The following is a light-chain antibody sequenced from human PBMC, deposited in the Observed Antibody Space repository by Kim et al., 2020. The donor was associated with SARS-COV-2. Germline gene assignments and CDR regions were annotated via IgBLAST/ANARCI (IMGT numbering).Light chain of an antibody. CDR2: DVS. Sequence: GQSITISYTETSSDGGGYNYVTWYQQHPGKAPKVIIYDVSKRPSGIPDRFSGSKSGNTASLTISGLQTEDEGDYHCCSYAGSNDLVFGGGTKVTVL. CDR3: CSYAGSNDLV. V-gene: IGLV2-11*03. J-gene: IGLJ2*01. CDR1: SSDGGGYNY.